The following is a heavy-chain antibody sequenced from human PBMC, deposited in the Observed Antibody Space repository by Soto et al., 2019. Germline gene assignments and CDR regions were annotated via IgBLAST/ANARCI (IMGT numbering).Heavy chain of an antibody. CDR2: IYPGDSDT. J-gene: IGHJ6*02. Sequence: PXDSLTISCKGSGYSFTSYWIGLVRQMPGKGLEWMGIIYPGDSDTRYSPSFQGQVTISADKSISTAYLQWSSLKASDTAMYYCARLGAFSGYELHYYYYGMDVWGQGTTVTVSS. CDR3: ARLGAFSGYELHYYYYGMDV. CDR1: GYSFTSYW. D-gene: IGHD5-12*01. V-gene: IGHV5-51*01.